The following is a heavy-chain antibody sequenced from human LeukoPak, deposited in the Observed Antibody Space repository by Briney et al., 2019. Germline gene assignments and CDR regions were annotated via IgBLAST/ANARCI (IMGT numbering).Heavy chain of an antibody. D-gene: IGHD2-15*01. CDR1: GFTFSSYG. CDR3: AKDSDPIVVVVAATLAY. J-gene: IGHJ4*02. V-gene: IGHV3-30*02. Sequence: GGSLRLSCAASGFTFSSYGMHWARQAPGKGLEWVAFIRYDGSNKYYADSVKGRFTISRDNSKNTLYLQMNSLRAEDTAVYYCAKDSDPIVVVVAATLAYWGQGTLVTVSS. CDR2: IRYDGSNK.